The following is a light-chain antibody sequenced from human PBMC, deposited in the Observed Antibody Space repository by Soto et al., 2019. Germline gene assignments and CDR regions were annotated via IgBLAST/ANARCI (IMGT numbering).Light chain of an antibody. CDR3: LQYDDLPGT. CDR2: DVS. V-gene: IGKV1-33*01. Sequence: DIQMTQSPSSLSASVGDRVTITCQASRDISKFLNWYQQKAGKAPKLLIYDVSNLDTGVPSRFSGSRSGTEFTLTINNLQPEDTATYYCLQYDDLPGTFGGGTKV. J-gene: IGKJ4*01. CDR1: RDISKF.